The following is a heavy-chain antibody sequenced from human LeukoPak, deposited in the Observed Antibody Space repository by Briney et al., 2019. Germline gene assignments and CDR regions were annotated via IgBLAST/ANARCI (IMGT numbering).Heavy chain of an antibody. Sequence: QPGGSLRLSCAASGFTFSSYAMSWVRQAPGKGLEWVSAISGSGGSTYYADSVKGRFTISRDNSKNTLSLQMNSLRAEDTAVYYCAKDMIPLNLKDLVVVPVANTFDYWGQGTLVTVSS. J-gene: IGHJ4*02. CDR1: GFTFSSYA. CDR2: ISGSGGST. D-gene: IGHD2-2*01. V-gene: IGHV3-23*01. CDR3: AKDMIPLNLKDLVVVPVANTFDY.